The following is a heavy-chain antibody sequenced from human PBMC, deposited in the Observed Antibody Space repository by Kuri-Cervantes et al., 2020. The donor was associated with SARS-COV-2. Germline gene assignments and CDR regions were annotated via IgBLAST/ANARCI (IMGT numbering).Heavy chain of an antibody. D-gene: IGHD3-10*01. CDR2: ISYDGSNK. V-gene: IGHV3-30*03. CDR1: GFTFSSYG. Sequence: GGSLRLSCAASGFTFSSYGMHWVRQAPGKGLEWVAVISYDGSNKYYADSVKGRFTISRDNSKNTLYLQMNSLRAEDTAVYYCARDLAMVRGVIGLQFYAMDVWGQGTTVTVSS. CDR3: ARDLAMVRGVIGLQFYAMDV. J-gene: IGHJ6*02.